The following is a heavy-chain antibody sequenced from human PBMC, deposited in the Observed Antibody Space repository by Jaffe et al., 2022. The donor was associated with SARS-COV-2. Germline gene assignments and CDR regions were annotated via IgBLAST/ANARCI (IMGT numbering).Heavy chain of an antibody. D-gene: IGHD6-25*01. V-gene: IGHV3-9*01. CDR1: GFTFGDYA. J-gene: IGHJ6*03. CDR2: ISWNSDNR. Sequence: EVQLVESGGGLVLPGTSLRLSCAASGFTFGDYAMHWVRQAPGKGLEWVSGISWNSDNRGYGDSLEGRFTISRDNAKNSLYLEVNSLRAEDTAFYYCAKDVSMKAGFYMDVWGRGTAVIVS. CDR3: AKDVSMKAGFYMDV.